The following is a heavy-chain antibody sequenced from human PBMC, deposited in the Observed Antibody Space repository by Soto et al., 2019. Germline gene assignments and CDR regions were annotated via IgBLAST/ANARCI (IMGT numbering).Heavy chain of an antibody. CDR1: GFTFSSYS. CDR2: ISSSSSYI. D-gene: IGHD4-17*01. J-gene: IGHJ5*02. V-gene: IGHV3-21*01. Sequence: GGSLRLSCAASGFTFSSYSMNWVRQAPGKGLEWVSSISSSSSYIYYADQVKGRFTISRDNAKNSLYLQMNSLRAEDTAVYYCARDSTVTTPENWFDPWGQGTLVTVSS. CDR3: ARDSTVTTPENWFDP.